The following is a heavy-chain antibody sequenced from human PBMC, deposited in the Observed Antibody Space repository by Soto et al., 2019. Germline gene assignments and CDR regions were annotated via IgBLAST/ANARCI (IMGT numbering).Heavy chain of an antibody. CDR1: GFMFSAYA. CDR2: MSGTSADT. D-gene: IGHD2-15*01. J-gene: IGHJ4*02. Sequence: DVHLLESGGGLVQPGGSLRLSCAASGFMFSAYAMHWVRQAPGQGLEWVSSMSGTSADTYYADSVKGRFTVSRDSSKDTLYLQLNSLRAEETALYFCAREDGGGPFDYWGQGTLVIVSS. CDR3: AREDGGGPFDY. V-gene: IGHV3-23*01.